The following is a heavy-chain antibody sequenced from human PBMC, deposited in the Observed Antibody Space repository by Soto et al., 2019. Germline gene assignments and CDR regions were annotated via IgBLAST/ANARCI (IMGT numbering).Heavy chain of an antibody. D-gene: IGHD6-19*01. J-gene: IGHJ4*02. V-gene: IGHV4-39*01. Sequence: SETLSLTCTVSGGSISSSSYYWGWIRQPPGKGLEWIGSIYYSGSTYYNPSLKSRVTISVDTSKNQFSLKLSSVTAADTAVYYCARLSVAAYYFDYWGQGTLVIVSS. CDR2: IYYSGST. CDR1: GGSISSSSYY. CDR3: ARLSVAAYYFDY.